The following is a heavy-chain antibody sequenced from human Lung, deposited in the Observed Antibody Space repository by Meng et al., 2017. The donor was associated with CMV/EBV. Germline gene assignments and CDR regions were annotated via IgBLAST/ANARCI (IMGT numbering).Heavy chain of an antibody. V-gene: IGHV3-30*02. CDR3: AKDAGVRPGVPGWDGREV. CDR2: IRYDGSNK. D-gene: IGHD3-10*01. CDR1: GFTFSSYG. Sequence: GESLKISCAASGFTFSSYGMHWVRQAPGKGLEWVAFIRYDGSNKYYADSVKGRFTISRDNSKNTLYLQMNSLRAEDTAVYYCAKDAGVRPGVPGWDGREVWGQRAXVTVSS. J-gene: IGHJ6*02.